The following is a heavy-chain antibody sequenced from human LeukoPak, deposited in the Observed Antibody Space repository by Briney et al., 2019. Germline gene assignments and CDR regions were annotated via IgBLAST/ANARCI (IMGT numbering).Heavy chain of an antibody. D-gene: IGHD3-22*01. V-gene: IGHV1-46*01. CDR1: GYTFTSYY. J-gene: IGHJ4*02. CDR3: ARGRGSSWFYDSSGYYYFDY. CDR2: INPSGGST. Sequence: GASVKVSCKASGYTFTSYYMHWVRQAPGQGLEWMGIINPSGGSTNYAQKFQGRVTMTRDTSISTAYMELSRLRSDDTAVYYCARGRGSSWFYDSSGYYYFDYWGQGTLVTVSS.